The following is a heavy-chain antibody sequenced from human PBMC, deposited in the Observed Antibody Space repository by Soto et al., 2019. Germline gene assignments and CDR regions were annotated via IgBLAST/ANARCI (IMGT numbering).Heavy chain of an antibody. Sequence: SETLSLTCTVSGDSIRSYYWSWVRQPPGKGLEWIGYMYYSGSTNYNPSLKSRVTISVDTSKNLFSLMLSSVTAADTAVYYCAGTPTYLSGRRRYNWFDPWGQGTLVTVSS. D-gene: IGHD3-10*01. CDR3: AGTPTYLSGRRRYNWFDP. CDR1: GDSIRSYY. CDR2: MYYSGST. J-gene: IGHJ5*02. V-gene: IGHV4-59*01.